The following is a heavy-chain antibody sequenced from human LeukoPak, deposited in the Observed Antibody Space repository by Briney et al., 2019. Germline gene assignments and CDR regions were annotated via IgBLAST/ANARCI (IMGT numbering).Heavy chain of an antibody. Sequence: SETLSLTCAVYGGSFSGYYWSWIRQPPGKGLEWIGEINHSGSTNYNPSLKSRVTISVDTSKNQFSLKLSSVTAADTAVYYCARDRSLDYWGQGTLVTVSS. J-gene: IGHJ4*02. V-gene: IGHV4-34*01. CDR2: INHSGST. CDR3: ARDRSLDY. CDR1: GGSFSGYY.